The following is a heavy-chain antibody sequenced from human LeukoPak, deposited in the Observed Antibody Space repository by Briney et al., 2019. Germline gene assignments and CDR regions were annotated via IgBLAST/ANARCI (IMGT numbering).Heavy chain of an antibody. Sequence: ASVKVSCKASGYIFTGYYMHWVRQAPGQGLEWMGWINPKSGGTNYAQKFQGRVTMTRDTSITTAYMDLSRLSSDDTAVYYCASFAGDGNSPLYFHHWGQGTLVTVSS. CDR2: INPKSGGT. CDR3: ASFAGDGNSPLYFHH. CDR1: GYIFTGYY. J-gene: IGHJ1*01. V-gene: IGHV1-2*02. D-gene: IGHD4-23*01.